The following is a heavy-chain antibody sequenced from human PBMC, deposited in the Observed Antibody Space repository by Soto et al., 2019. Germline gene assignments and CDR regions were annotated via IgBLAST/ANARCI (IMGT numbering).Heavy chain of an antibody. Sequence: EVQLVESGGGLVQPGGSLKLSCAASGFTFCGSAMHWVRQASGKGLEWVGRIRSKANSYATAYAASVKGRFTISRDDSKNTAYLQMNSLKTEDTAVYYCTRPWYSSGWYYAFDIWGQGTMVTVSS. D-gene: IGHD6-19*01. V-gene: IGHV3-73*02. CDR2: IRSKANSYAT. CDR1: GFTFCGSA. J-gene: IGHJ3*02. CDR3: TRPWYSSGWYYAFDI.